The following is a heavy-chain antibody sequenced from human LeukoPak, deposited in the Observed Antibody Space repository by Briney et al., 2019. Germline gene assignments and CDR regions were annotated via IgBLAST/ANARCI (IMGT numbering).Heavy chain of an antibody. V-gene: IGHV4-34*01. J-gene: IGHJ4*02. Sequence: SETLSLTCAVYGGSFSGYYWGWIRQPPGKGLEWIGEINHSGSTNYNPSLKSRVTISVDTSKNQFSLKLSSVTAADTAVYFCARDGPAQMVDLDYWGQGTLVTVSS. CDR3: ARDGPAQMVDLDY. CDR1: GGSFSGYY. D-gene: IGHD3-10*01. CDR2: INHSGST.